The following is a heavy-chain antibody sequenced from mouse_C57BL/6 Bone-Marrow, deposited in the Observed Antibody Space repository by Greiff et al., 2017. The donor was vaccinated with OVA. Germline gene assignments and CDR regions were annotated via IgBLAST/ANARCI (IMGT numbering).Heavy chain of an antibody. J-gene: IGHJ3*01. CDR1: GFTFSSYG. CDR3: ARGAYSNYLFAY. V-gene: IGHV5-6*01. CDR2: ISSGGSYT. D-gene: IGHD2-5*01. Sequence: EVHLVESGGDLVKPGGSLKLSCAASGFTFSSYGMSWVRQTPDKRLEWVATISSGGSYTYYPDSVKGRFTISRDNAKNTLYLQMSSLKSEDTAMYYCARGAYSNYLFAYWGQGTLVTVSA.